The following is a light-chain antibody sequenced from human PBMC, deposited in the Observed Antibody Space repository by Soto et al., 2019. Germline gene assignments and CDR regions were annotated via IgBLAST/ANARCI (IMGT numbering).Light chain of an antibody. CDR3: QSYDSSLSGSWV. CDR2: DNS. V-gene: IGLV1-40*01. Sequence: QTVVTQPPSVSGAPGQRVTISCTGSSSNIGARYDVHWYQQLPGTAPKLLIYDNSNRPSGVPDRFSGSKSGTSASLAITGLQAEDEADYYCQSYDSSLSGSWVFGGGTQLTVL. J-gene: IGLJ3*02. CDR1: SSNIGARYD.